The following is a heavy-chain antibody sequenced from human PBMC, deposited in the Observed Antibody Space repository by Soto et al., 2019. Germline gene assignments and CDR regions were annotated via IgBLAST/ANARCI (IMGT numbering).Heavy chain of an antibody. J-gene: IGHJ5*01. CDR3: AKGFYAGKSNWFES. D-gene: IGHD4-17*01. CDR2: ISGPGSTT. CDR1: GFPFSSYA. V-gene: IGHV3-23*01. Sequence: GGSLRLSCAASGFPFSSYAMSWVRQAPGKGLEWASLISGPGSTTYYADSVKGRFTITGDNSKNTLNLQMNSLRAEDTAVYFCAKGFYAGKSNWFESWGQGTRVTVSS.